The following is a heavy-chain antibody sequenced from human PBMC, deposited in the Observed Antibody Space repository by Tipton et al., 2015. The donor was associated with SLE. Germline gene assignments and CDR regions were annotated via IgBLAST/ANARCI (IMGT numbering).Heavy chain of an antibody. CDR1: GGSFGGFN. J-gene: IGHJ4*02. Sequence: LRLSCAVYGGSFGGFNWNWIRQPPGKGLEWIGEINHSGVTSYNPSLKSRVAVSLDTSKRQFLLRLTSVTAADTAMYFCARGTGITDDWGQGTLVTVSS. V-gene: IGHV4-34*01. D-gene: IGHD1-1*01. CDR3: ARGTGITDD. CDR2: INHSGVT.